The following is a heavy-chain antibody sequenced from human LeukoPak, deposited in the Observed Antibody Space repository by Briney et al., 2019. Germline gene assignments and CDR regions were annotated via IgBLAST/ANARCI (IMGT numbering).Heavy chain of an antibody. CDR3: AGEKDFLAAYHYFFGF. Sequence: PGGSLRLSCAASGFTFSNYAMNWVRQAPGRGLEWVSHIFSSDSTIGYADSVKGRFTISRDNAKNSLYLQMNSLRAEDTAVYYCAGEKDFLAAYHYFFGFRGQGTPVTVSS. CDR2: IFSSDSTI. V-gene: IGHV3-48*03. CDR1: GFTFSNYA. D-gene: IGHD3-3*01. J-gene: IGHJ4*02.